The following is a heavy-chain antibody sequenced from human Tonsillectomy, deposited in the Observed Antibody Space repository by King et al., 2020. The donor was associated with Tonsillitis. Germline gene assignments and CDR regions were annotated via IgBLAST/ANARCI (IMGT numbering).Heavy chain of an antibody. V-gene: IGHV3-43*02. Sequence: VQLVESGGGVVQPGGSLRLSCAASGFTFADYAMHWVRQAPGKGLEWISLISGDDGSTYYADSVKGRFTISRDISKNSLYLQMNSLRTEDTAVYYCARGEVEVAADYDFWSAYILEDYWGQGTLVTVSS. D-gene: IGHD3-3*01. CDR1: GFTFADYA. CDR3: ARGEVEVAADYDFWSAYILEDY. J-gene: IGHJ4*02. CDR2: ISGDDGST.